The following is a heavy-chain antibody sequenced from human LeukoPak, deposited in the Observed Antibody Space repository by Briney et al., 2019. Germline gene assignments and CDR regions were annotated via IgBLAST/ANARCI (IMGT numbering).Heavy chain of an antibody. J-gene: IGHJ6*03. Sequence: ASVKVSCKASGYTFTSYDINWVRQATGQGLEWMGWMNPNSGNTGYAQKFQGRVTITRNTSISAAYMELSSLRSEDTAVYYCARDSIAAAGKVYYYYYMDVWGKGTTVTVSS. CDR2: MNPNSGNT. D-gene: IGHD6-13*01. V-gene: IGHV1-8*03. CDR3: ARDSIAAAGKVYYYYYMDV. CDR1: GYTFTSYD.